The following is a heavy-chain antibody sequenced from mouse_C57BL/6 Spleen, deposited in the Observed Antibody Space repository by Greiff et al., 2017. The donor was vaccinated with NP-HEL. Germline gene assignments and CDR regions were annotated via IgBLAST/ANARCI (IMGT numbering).Heavy chain of an antibody. V-gene: IGHV1-26*01. D-gene: IGHD3-2*02. CDR2: INPNNGGT. J-gene: IGHJ4*01. CDR3: AREGQLRLHAMDY. CDR1: GYTFTDYY. Sequence: VQLKQSGPELVKPGASVKISCKASGYTFTDYYMNWVKQSHGKSLEWIGDINPNNGGTSYNQKFKGKATLTVDKSSSTAYMELRSLTSEDSAVYYCAREGQLRLHAMDYWGQGTSVTVSS.